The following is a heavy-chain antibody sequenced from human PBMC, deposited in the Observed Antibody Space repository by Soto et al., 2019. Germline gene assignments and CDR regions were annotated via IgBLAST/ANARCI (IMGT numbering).Heavy chain of an antibody. Sequence: ASVKVSCKVSGYTLTELSMHWVRQTRGKGLEWMGGFDPEDGETIYAQKFQGRVTMTEDTSTDTAYMELSSLRSEDTAVYYCATGYYDLLTVIEGYYYYGMDVWGQGTTVTVS. D-gene: IGHD3-9*01. J-gene: IGHJ6*02. CDR2: FDPEDGET. CDR1: GYTLTELS. V-gene: IGHV1-24*01. CDR3: ATGYYDLLTVIEGYYYYGMDV.